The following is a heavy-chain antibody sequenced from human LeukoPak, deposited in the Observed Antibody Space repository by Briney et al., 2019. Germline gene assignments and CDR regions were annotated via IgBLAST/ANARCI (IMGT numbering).Heavy chain of an antibody. CDR3: ARGAYYHDSSGLEGGYYMDV. V-gene: IGHV1-18*01. CDR2: ISAYNGNT. Sequence: GASVKVSCKASGYTFTSYGISWVRQAPGQGLEWMGWISAYNGNTNYAQKLQGRVTMTTDTSTSTAYMELRSLRSDDTAVYYCARGAYYHDSSGLEGGYYMDVWGKGTTVTISS. D-gene: IGHD3-22*01. J-gene: IGHJ6*03. CDR1: GYTFTSYG.